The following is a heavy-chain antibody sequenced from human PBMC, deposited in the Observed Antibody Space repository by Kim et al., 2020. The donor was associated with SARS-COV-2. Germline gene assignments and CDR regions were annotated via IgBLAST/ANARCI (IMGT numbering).Heavy chain of an antibody. J-gene: IGHJ6*02. D-gene: IGHD1-1*01. V-gene: IGHV4-31*03. CDR3: ARDHREGTVVGYYGMDV. CDR1: GGSISSGGYY. CDR2: IYYSGST. Sequence: SETLSLTCTVSGGSISSGGYYWSWIRQHPGKGLEWIGYIYYSGSTYYNPSLKSRVTISVDTSKNQFSLKLSSVTAADTAVYYCARDHREGTVVGYYGMDVWGQGTTVTVSS.